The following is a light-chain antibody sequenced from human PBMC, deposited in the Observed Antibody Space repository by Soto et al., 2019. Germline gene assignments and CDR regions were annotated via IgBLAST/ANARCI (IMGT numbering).Light chain of an antibody. CDR1: SSNIGAGYE. CDR2: ENN. J-gene: IGLJ1*01. V-gene: IGLV1-40*01. CDR3: QSYDSSLSGYV. Sequence: QSVLTQPPSVSEAPGQRVTISCTGSSSNIGAGYEAHWYQQLPGTAPKLLIYENNNVPSGVPDRFSGSKSGTSASLAITGLQDEDEAEYYCQSYDSSLSGYVFGTGTKLTVL.